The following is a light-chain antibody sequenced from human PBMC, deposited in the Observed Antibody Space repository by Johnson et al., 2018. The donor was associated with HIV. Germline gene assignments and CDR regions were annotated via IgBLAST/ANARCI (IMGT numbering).Light chain of an antibody. CDR3: GTWGRSLSGSKG. J-gene: IGLJ1*01. Sequence: QSVLTQPPSVSAAPGQKVTISCSGTSSNIGNNYVSWYQQLPGTAPKLLIYDNNKRPSGIPDRFSGSKSGTSATLGITGLQTGDEADYYCGTWGRSLSGSKGVGTGTKVTVL. CDR2: DNN. V-gene: IGLV1-51*01. CDR1: SSNIGNNY.